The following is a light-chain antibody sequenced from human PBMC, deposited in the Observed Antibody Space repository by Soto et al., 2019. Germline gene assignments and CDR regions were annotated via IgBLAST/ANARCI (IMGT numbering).Light chain of an antibody. Sequence: QSVLTQPASVSGSPGQSITISCTGTSTDVGGYKYVSWYQQHPAKAPKFMIYDVTSRPSGISNRFSGSKSGNTAFLIISGLQAEDEADYYCLSYTSSDTYVFGTGTKLTVL. CDR2: DVT. CDR1: STDVGGYKY. J-gene: IGLJ1*01. V-gene: IGLV2-14*01. CDR3: LSYTSSDTYV.